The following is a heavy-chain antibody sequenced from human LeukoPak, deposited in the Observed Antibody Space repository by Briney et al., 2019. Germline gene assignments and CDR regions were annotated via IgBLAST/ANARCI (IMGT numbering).Heavy chain of an antibody. V-gene: IGHV3-48*04. Sequence: GGSLRLSCAASGFTFSRYSMNWVRQAPGRGLECVSYISSSGSTIYYADSVKGRFTISRDNAKNSLYLQMNSLRAEDTAVYYCARAVPYYYDSSGYIDYWGQGTLVTVSS. D-gene: IGHD3-22*01. CDR1: GFTFSRYS. CDR2: ISSSGSTI. J-gene: IGHJ4*02. CDR3: ARAVPYYYDSSGYIDY.